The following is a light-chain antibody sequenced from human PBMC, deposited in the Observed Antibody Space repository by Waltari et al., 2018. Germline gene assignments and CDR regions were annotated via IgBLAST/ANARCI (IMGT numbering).Light chain of an antibody. CDR1: SSNNGINT. CDR2: ANY. Sequence: QSVLTQPPLASGTPGQRVTISCSGNSSNNGINTLTWYPQLPGTAPKLLIYANYHRPSGVPDRFSASKSDTSASLAISGLQSEDEADYFCATWDDSLNGRVFGGGTKLAVL. V-gene: IGLV1-44*01. CDR3: ATWDDSLNGRV. J-gene: IGLJ3*02.